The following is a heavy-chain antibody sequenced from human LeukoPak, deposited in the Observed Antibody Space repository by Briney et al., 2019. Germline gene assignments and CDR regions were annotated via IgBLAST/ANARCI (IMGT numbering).Heavy chain of an antibody. V-gene: IGHV3-7*01. CDR3: ARDQYNWNDGDVFDI. CDR2: IKQDGSEK. J-gene: IGHJ3*02. Sequence: GGSLRLSCAASGFTFSSYWMSWVRQAPGKGLEWVANIKQDGSEKYYVDSVKGRFTISRDNAKNSLYLQMNSLRAEDTAVYYCARDQYNWNDGDVFDIWGQGTMVTVSS. CDR1: GFTFSSYW. D-gene: IGHD1-1*01.